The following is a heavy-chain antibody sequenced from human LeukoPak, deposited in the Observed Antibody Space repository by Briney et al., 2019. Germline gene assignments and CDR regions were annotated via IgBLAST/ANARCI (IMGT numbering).Heavy chain of an antibody. V-gene: IGHV4-61*02. CDR2: IYTSGST. Sequence: SETLSLTCTVSGGSISSDNYYWRWIRQPAGKGLEWIVRIYTSGSTNYNPSLKSRVTMSLDTSKNQFSLDLSSVTAADTAVYYCAKHPWFGEFWYFDLWGRGTLVTVSS. D-gene: IGHD3-10*01. CDR1: GGSISSDNYY. CDR3: AKHPWFGEFWYFDL. J-gene: IGHJ2*01.